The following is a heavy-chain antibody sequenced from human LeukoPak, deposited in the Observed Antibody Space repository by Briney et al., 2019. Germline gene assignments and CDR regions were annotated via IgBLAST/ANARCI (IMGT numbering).Heavy chain of an antibody. CDR1: GFTFSSYS. V-gene: IGHV3-21*01. Sequence: GGSLRLSCAASGFTFSSYSMNWVRQAPGKGLEWVSSISSSSSYIYYADSVKGRFTISRDNAKNSLYLQMNSLRAEDTAVYYCARDSRSWEVRFGELLSPDGDGMDVWGQGTTVTVSS. CDR2: ISSSSSYI. CDR3: ARDSRSWEVRFGELLSPDGDGMDV. D-gene: IGHD3-10*01. J-gene: IGHJ6*02.